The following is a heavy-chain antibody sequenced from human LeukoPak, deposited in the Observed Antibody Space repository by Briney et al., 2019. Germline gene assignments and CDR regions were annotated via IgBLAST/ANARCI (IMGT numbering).Heavy chain of an antibody. Sequence: QPGGSLRLSCAASGFTFSSYSMNWVRQAPGKGLEWVSVIYSGGSTYYADSVKGRFTISRDNSKNTLYLQMNSLRAEDTAVYYCARERDSGSSPPYCFDYWGQGTLVTVSS. CDR1: GFTFSSYS. V-gene: IGHV3-66*01. CDR2: IYSGGST. CDR3: ARERDSGSSPPYCFDY. D-gene: IGHD1-26*01. J-gene: IGHJ4*02.